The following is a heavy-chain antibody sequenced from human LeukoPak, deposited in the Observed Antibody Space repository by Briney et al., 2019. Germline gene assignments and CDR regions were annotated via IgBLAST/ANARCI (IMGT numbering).Heavy chain of an antibody. J-gene: IGHJ5*02. Sequence: QPGGSLRLSCAVSGFTFDDYYAIHWVRQAPGKGLEWVSLISGDGRRTNYTDSVKGRFTISRDDTKSSLFLQMNSLTTDDTAFYYCAKDAHGPWGQGTLVTVSS. CDR1: GFTFDDYYA. CDR3: AKDAHGP. CDR2: ISGDGRRT. V-gene: IGHV3-43*02.